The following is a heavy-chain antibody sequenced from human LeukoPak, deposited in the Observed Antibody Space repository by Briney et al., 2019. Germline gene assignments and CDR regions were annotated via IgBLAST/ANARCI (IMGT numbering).Heavy chain of an antibody. CDR2: ISYDGSNK. CDR3: AKEERITIFGVVSHFDY. CDR1: GLTFSSFA. Sequence: GGSLSLSCAASGLTFSSFAMHWVRQAPGKGLGWVAVISYDGSNKYYADSVKGRFTISRDNAKNSLYLQMNSLRAEDTAVYYCAKEERITIFGVVSHFDYWGQGTLVTVSS. D-gene: IGHD3-3*01. V-gene: IGHV3-30-3*01. J-gene: IGHJ4*02.